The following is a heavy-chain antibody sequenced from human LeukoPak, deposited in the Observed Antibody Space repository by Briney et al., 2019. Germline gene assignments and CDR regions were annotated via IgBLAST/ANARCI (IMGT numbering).Heavy chain of an antibody. V-gene: IGHV3-48*04. J-gene: IGHJ6*03. CDR3: ARSPAGANYYLDV. CDR1: GFTFSSYS. D-gene: IGHD1-14*01. CDR2: ISSSGSTM. Sequence: GGSLRLSCAASGFTFSSYSMNWVRQAPGKGLEWASSISSSGSTMYYADSVKGRFTISRDNAKNSLSLQMNSLRAEDTAVYYCARSPAGANYYLDVWGKGTTVTISS.